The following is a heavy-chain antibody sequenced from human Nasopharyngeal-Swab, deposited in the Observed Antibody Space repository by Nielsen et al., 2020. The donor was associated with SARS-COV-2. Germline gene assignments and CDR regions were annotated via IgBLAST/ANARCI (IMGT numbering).Heavy chain of an antibody. J-gene: IGHJ4*02. V-gene: IGHV6-1*01. D-gene: IGHD6-19*01. Sequence: SQILSLTCAISGDSVSSNTAAWNWIRQSPSRGLEWLGRTYYRSMWNNDYAVSVRGRITINPDPSKNQFSLQLNSVTPEDTAVYYCARIAVAVSPVWGQGTLVTVSS. CDR3: ARIAVAVSPV. CDR1: GDSVSSNTAA. CDR2: TYYRSMWNN.